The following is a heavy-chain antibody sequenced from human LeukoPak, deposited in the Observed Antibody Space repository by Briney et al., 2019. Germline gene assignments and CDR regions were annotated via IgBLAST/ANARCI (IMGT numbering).Heavy chain of an antibody. CDR2: IYYSGST. CDR1: GGSISSGDYY. Sequence: SETLSLTCTVSGGSISSGDYYWSWIRQPPGKGLEWIGYIYYSGSTNYNPSLKSRVTISVDTSKNQFSLKLSSVTAADTAVYYCARGTMVVTDFDYWGQGTLVTVSS. J-gene: IGHJ4*02. V-gene: IGHV4-61*08. D-gene: IGHD4-23*01. CDR3: ARGTMVVTDFDY.